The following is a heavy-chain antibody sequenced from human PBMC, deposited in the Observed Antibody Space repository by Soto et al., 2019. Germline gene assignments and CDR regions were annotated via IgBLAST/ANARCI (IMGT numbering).Heavy chain of an antibody. CDR1: GGSISSGYS. CDR2: IYHSGIT. CDR3: ARGYCSISSCSNWLDP. J-gene: IGHJ5*02. V-gene: IGHV4-30-2*01. Sequence: QLKLQESGSGLVKPSQTLSLTCAVSGGSISSGYSWSWIRQPPGKGLEWIGYIYHSGITYYNPSLKSRVTISVDRSKNQFSLKLSSVTAADTAVYYCARGYCSISSCSNWLDPWGQGTLVTVSS. D-gene: IGHD2-2*01.